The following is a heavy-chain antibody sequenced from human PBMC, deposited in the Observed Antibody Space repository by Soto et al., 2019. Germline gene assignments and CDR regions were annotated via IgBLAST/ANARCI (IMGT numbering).Heavy chain of an antibody. Sequence: QVQLVQSGAEVKKPGASVKVSCKASGDTFTDYYIHWVRQAPGQGLEWMGTVNPSGGHTTYAQHFLGRMTMTMATCTSTLYMELTILTSEDTAVYYCARGGHVVVVTAALDYWGQGTLVTVSS. CDR2: VNPSGGHT. J-gene: IGHJ4*02. CDR1: GDTFTDYY. D-gene: IGHD2-21*02. V-gene: IGHV1-46*03. CDR3: ARGGHVVVVTAALDY.